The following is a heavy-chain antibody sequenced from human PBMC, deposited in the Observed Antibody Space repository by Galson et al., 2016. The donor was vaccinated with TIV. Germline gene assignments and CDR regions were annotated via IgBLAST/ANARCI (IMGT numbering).Heavy chain of an antibody. CDR1: GYRITDYY. Sequence: SVKVSCKASGYRITDYYIHWVRQAPGQGLEWMGWINPKSGGTGPAQKFQGWVMLTRDNKVYLEVNGLESDDTAVYNCARDATYRSRSWYFDLWGRGTLVTVSS. CDR3: ARDATYRSRSWYFDL. V-gene: IGHV1-2*04. J-gene: IGHJ2*01. CDR2: INPKSGGT. D-gene: IGHD6-13*01.